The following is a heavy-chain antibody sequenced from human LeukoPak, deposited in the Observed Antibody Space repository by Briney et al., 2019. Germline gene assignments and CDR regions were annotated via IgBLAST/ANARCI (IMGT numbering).Heavy chain of an antibody. CDR2: FDPEDGET. CDR1: GYTLTELF. V-gene: IGHV1-24*01. CDR3: ATRGGSSESYYDAFDI. J-gene: IGHJ3*02. Sequence: SVKVSCKVSGYTLTELFMHWVRQAPGKGVNWMGGFDPEDGETIHEQKFQGRVTMTENTATDTAYMELSSLRFEDTAVYYCATRGGSSESYYDAFDIWGQGTMVTVSS. D-gene: IGHD1-26*01.